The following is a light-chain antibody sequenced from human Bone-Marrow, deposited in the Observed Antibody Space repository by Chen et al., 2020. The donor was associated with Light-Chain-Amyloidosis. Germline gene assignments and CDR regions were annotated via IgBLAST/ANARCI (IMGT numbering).Light chain of an antibody. CDR2: DVS. CDR1: SSDVGGYDY. CDR3: CSYAGSYTWV. J-gene: IGLJ3*02. V-gene: IGLV2-11*01. Sequence: QSALTQPRSVSGSPGQSVAISCTGTSSDVGGYDYVSWYKQHPGKAPKCMIYDVSKLPSWVPDRFSGSKSGNTASLTISGLQAEDEADYYCCSYAGSYTWVFGGGTKLTVL.